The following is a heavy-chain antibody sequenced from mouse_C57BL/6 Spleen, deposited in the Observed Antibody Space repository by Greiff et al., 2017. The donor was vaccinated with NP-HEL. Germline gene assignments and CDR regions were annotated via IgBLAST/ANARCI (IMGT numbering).Heavy chain of an antibody. D-gene: IGHD1-1*01. CDR3: TRLYGSPFDY. CDR1: GFNIKDDY. CDR2: IDPENGDT. V-gene: IGHV14-4*01. J-gene: IGHJ2*01. Sequence: SGAELVRPGASVKLSCTASGFNIKDDYMHWVKQRPEQGLEWIGWIDPENGDTEYASKFQGKATITADTSSNTAYLQLSSLTSEDTAVYYCTRLYGSPFDYWGQGTTLTVSS.